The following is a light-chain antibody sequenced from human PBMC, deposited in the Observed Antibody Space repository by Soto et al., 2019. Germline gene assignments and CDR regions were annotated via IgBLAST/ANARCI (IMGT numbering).Light chain of an antibody. CDR1: QGISSY. Sequence: IQLTQSPSSLSASVGDRVTITCRARQGISSYLAWYQQKPGKAPKLLIYAASTWETGVPDRFSGSGSGTDFTLTISRLEPEDFAAYYCQQYNSYPITFGQGTRLEIK. CDR3: QQYNSYPIT. J-gene: IGKJ5*01. V-gene: IGKV1-9*01. CDR2: AAS.